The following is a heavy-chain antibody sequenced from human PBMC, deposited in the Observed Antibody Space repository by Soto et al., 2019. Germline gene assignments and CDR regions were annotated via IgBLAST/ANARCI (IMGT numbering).Heavy chain of an antibody. Sequence: SGGSLRLSCAASGFTFSSYGMHWVRQAPGKGLEWVAVIWYDGSNKYYADSVKGRFTISRDNSKNTLYLQMNSLRAEDTAVYYCASGRPDYYDSSGLDAFDIWGQGTMVTVSS. CDR2: IWYDGSNK. D-gene: IGHD3-22*01. J-gene: IGHJ3*02. CDR3: ASGRPDYYDSSGLDAFDI. V-gene: IGHV3-33*01. CDR1: GFTFSSYG.